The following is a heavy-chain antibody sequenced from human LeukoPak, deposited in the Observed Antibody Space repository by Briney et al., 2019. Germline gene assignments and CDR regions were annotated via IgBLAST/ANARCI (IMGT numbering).Heavy chain of an antibody. CDR3: AKDLVLPAYQPFDS. CDR2: IRSDSFTT. Sequence: GGSLRLSCAASGFDLTRHAMSWVRQTPGKGLEWVSDIRSDSFTTTYADSVKGRFTISRDNSKKTLYLQMNSLRVEDTAVYYCAKDLVLPAYQPFDSWGQGTLVTVSS. CDR1: GFDLTRHA. J-gene: IGHJ4*02. V-gene: IGHV3-23*01. D-gene: IGHD3-9*01.